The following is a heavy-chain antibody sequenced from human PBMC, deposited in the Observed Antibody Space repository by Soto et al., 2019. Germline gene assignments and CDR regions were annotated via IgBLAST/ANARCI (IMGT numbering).Heavy chain of an antibody. J-gene: IGHJ6*02. CDR1: GFTFSSYA. CDR3: AKRQLVATKLPPYYYYYGMDV. D-gene: IGHD5-12*01. V-gene: IGHV3-23*01. CDR2: ISGSGGST. Sequence: HGGSLKLCCAASGFTFSSYAMSWVRQAPGKGLEWVSAISGSGGSTYYADSVKGRFTISRDNSKNTLYLQMNSLRAEDTAVYYCAKRQLVATKLPPYYYYYGMDVWGQGTTVTV.